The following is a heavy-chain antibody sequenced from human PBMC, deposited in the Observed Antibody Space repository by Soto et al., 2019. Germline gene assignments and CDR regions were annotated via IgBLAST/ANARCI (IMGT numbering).Heavy chain of an antibody. CDR3: ARDWVDIAAAGTPYYYYGMDV. V-gene: IGHV1-69*06. CDR1: GGTFSSYA. Sequence: QVQLVQSGAEVKKPGSSVKVSCKASGGTFSSYAISWVRQAPGQGLEWMGGIIPILGTANYAQKFQGRVTITADKSTSTAYMELSSLRSEDTAVYYGARDWVDIAAAGTPYYYYGMDVWGQGTTVTVSS. J-gene: IGHJ6*02. CDR2: IIPILGTA. D-gene: IGHD6-13*01.